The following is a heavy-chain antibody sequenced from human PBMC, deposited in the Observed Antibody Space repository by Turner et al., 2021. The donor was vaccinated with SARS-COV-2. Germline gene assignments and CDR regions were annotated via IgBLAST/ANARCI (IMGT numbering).Heavy chain of an antibody. CDR2: IDHSGDT. CDR1: YIGSYF. Sequence: QVLLLVSGPGLVMPSVTLFLNCIVNYIGSYFWSWIRQRSGKTLEWIAYIDHSGDTSYNPSLKSGVTISIDTTQNKISLKLRSVTAANTAVYFCARSGDSWPHDFWGPGTLVTVSS. J-gene: IGHJ4*02. V-gene: IGHV4-59*01. D-gene: IGHD6-13*01. CDR3: ARSGDSWPHDF.